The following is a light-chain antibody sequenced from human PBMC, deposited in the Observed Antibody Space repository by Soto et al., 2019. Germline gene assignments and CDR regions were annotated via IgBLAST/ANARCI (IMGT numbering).Light chain of an antibody. J-gene: IGKJ1*01. CDR3: QQYNNSPT. Sequence: EIVMTQSPATLSVSPGERATLSCRASQSVNSNLAWYQQKPGQAPRLLIYGASTRATGVPARFSGSGSGTEFTLTVSSLQSEDFPVYFCQQYNNSPTFGQGTTVEI. CDR2: GAS. CDR1: QSVNSN. V-gene: IGKV3-15*01.